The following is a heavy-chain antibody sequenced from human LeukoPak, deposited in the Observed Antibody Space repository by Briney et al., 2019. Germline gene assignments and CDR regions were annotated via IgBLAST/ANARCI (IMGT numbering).Heavy chain of an antibody. V-gene: IGHV1-46*01. D-gene: IGHD6-13*01. J-gene: IGHJ6*02. Sequence: ASVKVSCKASGYTFTSYYMHWVRQAPGQGLEWMGIINPSGGSTSYAQKFQGRVTMTRDMSTSTVYMELSSLRSEDTAVYYCARDCIAAAGSLAYYYYGMDVWGQGTTVTVSS. CDR3: ARDCIAAAGSLAYYYYGMDV. CDR1: GYTFTSYY. CDR2: INPSGGST.